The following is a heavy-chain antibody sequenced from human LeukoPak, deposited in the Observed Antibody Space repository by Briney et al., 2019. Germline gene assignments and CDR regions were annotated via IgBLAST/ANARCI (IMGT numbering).Heavy chain of an antibody. D-gene: IGHD3-10*01. Sequence: GGSLRLSCAASGFTFSSYAMSWVRQAPGRGLEWVSAISGSGSSRYYADCVKGRFTISRDNSKNTLYLQMNSLRAEDTAVYYCAKDRSRITMVRGVSYGMDVWGQGTTVTVSS. V-gene: IGHV3-23*01. CDR3: AKDRSRITMVRGVSYGMDV. CDR2: ISGSGSSR. CDR1: GFTFSSYA. J-gene: IGHJ6*02.